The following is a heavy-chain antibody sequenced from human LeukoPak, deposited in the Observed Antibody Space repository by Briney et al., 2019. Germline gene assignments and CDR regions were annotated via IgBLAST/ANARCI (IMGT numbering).Heavy chain of an antibody. CDR3: ARKAGATGLYYFDY. J-gene: IGHJ4*02. Sequence: SETLSLTCTVSGGSISSYYWSWIRQPPGKGLEWIGYIYYSGSTNYNPSLKRRVTISVDTSKNQFSLKLSSVTAADTAVYYCARKAGATGLYYFDYWGQGTLVTVSS. CDR1: GGSISSYY. V-gene: IGHV4-59*01. D-gene: IGHD1-26*01. CDR2: IYYSGST.